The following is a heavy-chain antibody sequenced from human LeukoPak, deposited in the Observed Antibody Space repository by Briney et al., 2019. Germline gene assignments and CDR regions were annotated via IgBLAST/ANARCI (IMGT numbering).Heavy chain of an antibody. V-gene: IGHV3-30*18. CDR3: AKDFLGYLDY. J-gene: IGHJ4*02. CDR2: ISYDGSNK. Sequence: GGSLSLSCAASGFTFSSYAMHWVRQPPGKGLEWVAVISYDGSNKCYADSVKGRFTISRDNSKNTLYLQMNSLRAEDTAVYYCAKDFLGYLDYWGQGTLVTVSS. CDR1: GFTFSSYA.